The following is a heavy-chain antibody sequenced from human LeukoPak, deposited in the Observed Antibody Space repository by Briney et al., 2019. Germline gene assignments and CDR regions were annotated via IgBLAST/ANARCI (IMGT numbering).Heavy chain of an antibody. CDR3: ARERRGYSYGFDY. Sequence: SETLSLTCAVSGGSISSGGYSWSWIRQPPGKGLEWIGYIYHSGSTYYNPSLKSRVTISVDTSKNQFSLKLSSVTAADTAVYYCARERRGYSYGFDYWGQGTLVTVSS. CDR1: GGSISSGGYS. J-gene: IGHJ4*02. CDR2: IYHSGST. D-gene: IGHD5-18*01. V-gene: IGHV4-30-2*05.